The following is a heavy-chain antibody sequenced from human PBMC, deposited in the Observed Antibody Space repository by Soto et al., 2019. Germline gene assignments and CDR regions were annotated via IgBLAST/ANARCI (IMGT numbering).Heavy chain of an antibody. D-gene: IGHD3-10*01. V-gene: IGHV3-30-3*01. CDR1: GFTFSSCA. J-gene: IGHJ3*02. CDR3: ARDAGGSDI. CDR2: ISYDGSNK. Sequence: GGSLRLSCAASGFTFSSCAMHWVRQAPGKGLEWVAVISYDGSNKYYADSVKGRFTISRDNSKNTLYLQMNSLRAEDTAVYYCARDAGGSDIWGQGTMVTVSS.